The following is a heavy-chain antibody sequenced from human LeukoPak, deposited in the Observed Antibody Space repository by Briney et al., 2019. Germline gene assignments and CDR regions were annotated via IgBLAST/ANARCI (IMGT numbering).Heavy chain of an antibody. Sequence: GGSLRLSCAASGFTFSSYGMHWVRQAPGKGLEWVAVISYDGSNKYYADSVKGRFTISRDNSKNTLYLQMNSLRAEDTAVYYCAKDQEEQWLYYYYGMDVWGQGTTVTVSS. CDR3: AKDQEEQWLYYYYGMDV. CDR1: GFTFSSYG. V-gene: IGHV3-30*18. J-gene: IGHJ6*02. D-gene: IGHD6-19*01. CDR2: ISYDGSNK.